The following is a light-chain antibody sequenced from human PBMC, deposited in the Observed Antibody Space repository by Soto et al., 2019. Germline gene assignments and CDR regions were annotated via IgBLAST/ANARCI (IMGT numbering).Light chain of an antibody. V-gene: IGKV3-20*01. Sequence: IVLTQSPGTLSLSPGERATLSCRASQSISSIYLAWYQHKPGQAPRLLIYGISTRATGIPDRFSGSGSATDFTLTISRLEPEDSALYYCQQYGSSPTFGQGTKVEIK. CDR3: QQYGSSPT. CDR2: GIS. CDR1: QSISSIY. J-gene: IGKJ1*01.